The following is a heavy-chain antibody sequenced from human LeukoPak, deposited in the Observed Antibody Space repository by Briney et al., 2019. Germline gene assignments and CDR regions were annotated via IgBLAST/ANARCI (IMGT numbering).Heavy chain of an antibody. CDR1: GYTFTSYD. CDR3: AKEQRDWNYGVFDY. V-gene: IGHV1-18*01. Sequence: RASVKVSCKASGYTFTSYDINWVRQAPGQGLEWMAWISPYNGNTNYAQKLQGRVTMTTDTSTSTAYLELRSLRSDDTAEYYCAKEQRDWNYGVFDYWGQGTQVTVSS. CDR2: ISPYNGNT. J-gene: IGHJ4*02. D-gene: IGHD1-7*01.